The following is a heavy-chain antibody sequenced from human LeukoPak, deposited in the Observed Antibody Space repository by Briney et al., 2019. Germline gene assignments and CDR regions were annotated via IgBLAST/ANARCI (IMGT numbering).Heavy chain of an antibody. CDR1: GYSFTGYY. D-gene: IGHD2-21*02. J-gene: IGHJ5*02. CDR3: AREKVVTSTYNWLDP. V-gene: IGHV1-2*02. Sequence: WASVKVSCKASGYSFTGYYIHWVRQAPGQGLEWMGWINPHSGDTSYAQKFQGRVSMTRDTSISTAYMELSRLKSDDTAMYSCAREKVVTSTYNWLDPWGQGTLVTVSA. CDR2: INPHSGDT.